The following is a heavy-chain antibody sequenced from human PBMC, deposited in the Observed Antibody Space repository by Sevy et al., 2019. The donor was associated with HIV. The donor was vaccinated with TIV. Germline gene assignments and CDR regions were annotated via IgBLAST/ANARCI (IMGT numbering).Heavy chain of an antibody. CDR2: ISAYNGNT. Sequence: ASVKVSCKASGYTFTSYGISWVRQAPGQGLEWMGWISAYNGNTNYAQKLQGRVTMTTDTSTSTAYMELRGLRSDDTAVYYCARDPYGILTGYYNDLDLVEAYYYYYGMDVWGQGTTVTVSS. CDR1: GYTFTSYG. J-gene: IGHJ6*02. D-gene: IGHD3-9*01. CDR3: ARDPYGILTGYYNDLDLVEAYYYYYGMDV. V-gene: IGHV1-18*01.